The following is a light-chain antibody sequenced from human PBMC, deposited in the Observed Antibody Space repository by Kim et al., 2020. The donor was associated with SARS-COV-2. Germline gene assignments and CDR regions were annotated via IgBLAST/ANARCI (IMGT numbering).Light chain of an antibody. Sequence: DIVLTQSPGTLSLSPGERATLSCRASQSVGTNYLAWYQQKPGQAPRLLIYGASTRATGIPDRFSDSGSGTDFTLTISRLEPEDFAVYYCQQYGSSPWTFGQGTKVDIK. CDR2: GAS. CDR3: QQYGSSPWT. V-gene: IGKV3-20*01. CDR1: QSVGTNY. J-gene: IGKJ1*01.